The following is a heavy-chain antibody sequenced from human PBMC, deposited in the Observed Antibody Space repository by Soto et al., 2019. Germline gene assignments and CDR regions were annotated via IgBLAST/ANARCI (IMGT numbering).Heavy chain of an antibody. CDR2: IYYSGSA. Sequence: SETLSLTFTVSGGSIISSDYSWGWIRQPPGKGLEWVGFIYYSGSANYNPSLKGRLTMSVDPAKNQFSLSLGSVTAADTAVYYCAREMRGGYTYGKGYWGQGTLVTVSS. CDR3: AREMRGGYTYGKGY. CDR1: GGSIISSDYS. J-gene: IGHJ4*02. D-gene: IGHD3-16*01. V-gene: IGHV4-61*08.